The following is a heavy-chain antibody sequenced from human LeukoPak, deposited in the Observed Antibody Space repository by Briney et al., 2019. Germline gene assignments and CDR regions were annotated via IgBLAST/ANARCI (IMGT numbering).Heavy chain of an antibody. CDR1: GFTFSSYA. CDR3: AKDGPATTVTTWGKNWFDP. V-gene: IGHV3-23*01. J-gene: IGHJ5*02. CDR2: ISGSGGST. Sequence: PGGSLRLSCAASGFTFSSYAMSWVRQAPGKGLEWVSAISGSGGSTYYADSVKGRFTISRDNSKNTLYLQMNSLRAEDTAVYYCAKDGPATTVTTWGKNWFDPWGQGTLVTVSS. D-gene: IGHD4-17*01.